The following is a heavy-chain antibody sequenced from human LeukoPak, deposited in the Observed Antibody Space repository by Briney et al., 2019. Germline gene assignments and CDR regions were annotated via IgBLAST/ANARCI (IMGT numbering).Heavy chain of an antibody. J-gene: IGHJ2*01. D-gene: IGHD1-26*01. CDR3: ARDKLVGATTGSYFDL. CDR2: INQDGSER. Sequence: PGGSLRLSCAASGFTFTTYWMSWVRQAPGKGLEWVAIINQDGSERYYDDSVKGRFTISRDNAKNSLFLQMNTLRADDTAVYYCARDKLVGATTGSYFDLWGRGALVTVSS. V-gene: IGHV3-7*01. CDR1: GFTFTTYW.